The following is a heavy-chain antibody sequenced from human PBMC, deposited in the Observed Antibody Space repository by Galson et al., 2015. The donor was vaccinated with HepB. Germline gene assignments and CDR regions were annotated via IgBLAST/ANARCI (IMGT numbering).Heavy chain of an antibody. CDR1: GFTFSSYW. V-gene: IGHV3-7*03. CDR3: ARLRFLEWSNGFDI. D-gene: IGHD3-3*01. Sequence: SLRLSCAASGFTFSSYWMSWVRQAPGKGLEWVANIKQDGSEKYYVDSMKGRFTISRDNAKNSLYLQVNSLRAEDTAVYYCARLRFLEWSNGFDIWGQGTVVTVSS. J-gene: IGHJ3*02. CDR2: IKQDGSEK.